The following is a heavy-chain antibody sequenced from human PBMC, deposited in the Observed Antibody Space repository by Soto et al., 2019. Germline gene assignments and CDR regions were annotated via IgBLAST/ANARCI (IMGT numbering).Heavy chain of an antibody. CDR1: GFTFSSYG. CDR2: IWFDGSDK. CDR3: ARLYCSATSCYSVGALDI. Sequence: GGSLRLSCAASGFTFSSYGMHWFRQAPGKGLEWVALIWFDGSDKYYTESVKGRFTISRDNSKSTLYLKMNSLRAEDTALYYCARLYCSATSCYSVGALDIRGPGTMVTVSS. D-gene: IGHD2-2*01. V-gene: IGHV3-33*01. J-gene: IGHJ3*02.